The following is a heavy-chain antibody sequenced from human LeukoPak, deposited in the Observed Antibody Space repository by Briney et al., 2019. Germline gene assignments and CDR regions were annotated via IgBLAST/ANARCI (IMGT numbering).Heavy chain of an antibody. D-gene: IGHD5-24*01. CDR1: GFTFSNNY. CDR3: ARRDDHNGRDY. CDR2: IYSGGST. Sequence: PGGSLRLSCVVSGFTFSNNYMSWVRQAPRKGLEWVSPIYSGGSTYYADSVKGRFTISRDNSKNTVYLQMNSLRAEDTAMYYCARRDDHNGRDYWGQGTLVTVSS. J-gene: IGHJ4*02. V-gene: IGHV3-53*01.